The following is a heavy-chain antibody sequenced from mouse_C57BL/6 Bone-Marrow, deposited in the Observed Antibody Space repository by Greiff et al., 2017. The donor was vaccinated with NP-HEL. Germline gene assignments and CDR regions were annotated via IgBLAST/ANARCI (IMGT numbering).Heavy chain of an antibody. CDR3: ARRLGR. Sequence: VKLQESGAELVRPGTSVKVSCKASGYAFTNYLIEWVKQRPGQGLEWIGVINPGSGGTNYNEKFKGKATLTADKSSSTAYMQLSSLTSEDSAVYFCARRLGRWGQGTLVTVSA. CDR2: INPGSGGT. J-gene: IGHJ3*02. V-gene: IGHV1-54*01. CDR1: GYAFTNYL.